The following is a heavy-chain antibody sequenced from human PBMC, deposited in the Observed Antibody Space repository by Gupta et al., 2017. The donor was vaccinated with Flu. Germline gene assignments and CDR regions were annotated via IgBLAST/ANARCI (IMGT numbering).Heavy chain of an antibody. D-gene: IGHD4-17*01. CDR3: ASGDDYGDYYYFGMEV. CDR1: IYG. J-gene: IGHJ6*02. CDR2: IVPILGLA. V-gene: IGHV1-69*10. Sequence: IYGIHWVRQAPGQGLEWVGGIVPILGLADYAQKFQGRVTITADRSTNTAYMELSSLKSEDTAVYYCASGDDYGDYYYFGMEVWGQGRTVTVSS.